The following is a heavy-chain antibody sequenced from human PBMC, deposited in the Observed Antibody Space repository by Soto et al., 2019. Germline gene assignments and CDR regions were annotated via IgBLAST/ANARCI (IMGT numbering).Heavy chain of an antibody. D-gene: IGHD6-6*01. CDR1: GGSISSGDYY. Sequence: QVQLQESGPGLVKPSQTLSLTCTVSGGSISSGDYYWSWIRLPPGKGLEWIGYIYYSGSTYYFPSLKSRVTISVTTSKIQFSLMLISVTAADTAVYYCAVSIGARYFDYWGQGTRGTVSS. J-gene: IGHJ4*02. V-gene: IGHV4-30-4*01. CDR2: IYYSGST. CDR3: AVSIGARYFDY.